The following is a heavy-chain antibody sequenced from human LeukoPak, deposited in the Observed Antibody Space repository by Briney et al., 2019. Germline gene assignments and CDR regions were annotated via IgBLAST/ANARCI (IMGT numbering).Heavy chain of an antibody. V-gene: IGHV3-74*03. CDR2: INSDGSST. D-gene: IGHD5-18*01. J-gene: IGHJ5*02. Sequence: QSGGSLRLSCAASGFTFSNYWMPWVRHAPGKGLVWVSRINSDGSSTTYADSVKGRFTISRDNAKNTLYLQMNSLRAEDTAVYYCARDPHGYWWFDPWGQGTLVTVSS. CDR3: ARDPHGYWWFDP. CDR1: GFTFSNYW.